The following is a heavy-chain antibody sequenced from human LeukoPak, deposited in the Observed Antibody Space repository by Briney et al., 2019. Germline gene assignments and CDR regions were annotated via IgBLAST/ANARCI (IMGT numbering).Heavy chain of an antibody. J-gene: IGHJ3*02. D-gene: IGHD2-2*01. CDR1: GGSISSDY. CDR3: ARGASDIVVVPAPFDI. CDR2: IYYSGST. V-gene: IGHV4-59*01. Sequence: SQTLSLTCTVSGGSISSDYWSWIRPPPGEGLEWIGYIYYSGSTNDNPSLKSRLSISVDTSKNQFSLKLSCVTAADTAVYYCARGASDIVVVPAPFDIWGQGTMVTVSS.